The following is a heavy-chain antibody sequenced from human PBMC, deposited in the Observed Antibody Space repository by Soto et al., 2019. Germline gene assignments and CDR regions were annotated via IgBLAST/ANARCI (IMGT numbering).Heavy chain of an antibody. CDR3: ARNMDYYYGRGSGNGHGV. Sequence: QVQLVQSGAEVKEPGDSVRVSCEASGYTFTAYYIHWVRQAPGQGLEWMGWINPKFGDTTYAQDFQGRVSMTRDMSISTVYMESSSLTSDDTAIYYCARNMDYYYGRGSGNGHGVWGQGTTVTVFS. V-gene: IGHV1-2*02. CDR1: GYTFTAYY. CDR2: INPKFGDT. D-gene: IGHD3-10*02. J-gene: IGHJ6*02.